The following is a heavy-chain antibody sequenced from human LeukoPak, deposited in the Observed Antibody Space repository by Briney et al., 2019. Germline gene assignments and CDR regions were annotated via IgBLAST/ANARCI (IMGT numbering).Heavy chain of an antibody. CDR3: AKYLYYYDSSGSHYFDY. CDR1: GFTFSSYG. D-gene: IGHD3-22*01. V-gene: IGHV3-30*02. J-gene: IGHJ4*02. CDR2: IRYDGSNK. Sequence: GGSLRLSCAASGFTFSSYGMHWVRQAPGKGLEWVAFIRYDGSNKYYADSVKGRFTISRDNSKNTLYLQMNSLRAEDTAVYYCAKYLYYYDSSGSHYFDYWGQGTLVTVSS.